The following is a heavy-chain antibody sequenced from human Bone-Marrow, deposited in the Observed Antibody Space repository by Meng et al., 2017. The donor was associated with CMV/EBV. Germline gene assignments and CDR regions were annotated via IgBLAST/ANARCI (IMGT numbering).Heavy chain of an antibody. V-gene: IGHV1-69-2*01. CDR3: ATDPNIVVVPGNWFDP. J-gene: IGHJ5*02. D-gene: IGHD2-2*01. Sequence: ASVKVSCKVSGYTFTDYYMHWVQQAPGKGLEWMGLVDPEDGETIYAEKFQGRVTITADTSTDTAYMELSSLRSEDTAVYYCATDPNIVVVPGNWFDPWGQGTLVTV. CDR2: VDPEDGET. CDR1: GYTFTDYY.